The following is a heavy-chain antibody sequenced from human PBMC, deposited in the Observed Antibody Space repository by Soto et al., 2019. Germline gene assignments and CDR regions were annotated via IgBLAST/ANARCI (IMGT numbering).Heavy chain of an antibody. CDR1: GFSFSTFW. Sequence: EVQLVESGGGLVQPGGSLRLSCEASGFSFSTFWMHWVRQAPGKGLVWVSRINSDGSSTYYADSVKGRVTISRDNAKNTVYMQLNSLRPAATAVYYCARDFEYWGQGTLVTVSS. V-gene: IGHV3-74*01. J-gene: IGHJ4*02. CDR3: ARDFEY. CDR2: INSDGSST.